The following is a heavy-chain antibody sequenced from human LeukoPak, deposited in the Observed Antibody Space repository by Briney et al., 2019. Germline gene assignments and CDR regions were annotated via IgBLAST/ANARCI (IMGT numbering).Heavy chain of an antibody. CDR3: ARSPFYYFDQ. V-gene: IGHV5-51*01. Sequence: GESLRISCKGYGYSFTSYWIGWVRQMPGKGLEWVGIIHPGDSDTRYSPSLKGQVTISVNKSISTAYLQWRNLEASDTAIYYWARSPFYYFDQWGQGTLVTVSS. J-gene: IGHJ4*02. CDR2: IHPGDSDT. CDR1: GYSFTSYW.